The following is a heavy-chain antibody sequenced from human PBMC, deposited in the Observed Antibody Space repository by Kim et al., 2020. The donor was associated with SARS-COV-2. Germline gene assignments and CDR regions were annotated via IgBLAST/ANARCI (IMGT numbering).Heavy chain of an antibody. V-gene: IGHV4-39*02. CDR1: GDSISTSSYF. CDR2: IRYSGST. CDR3: ASGPSSPGWSHY. D-gene: IGHD2-8*01. J-gene: IGHJ4*02. Sequence: SETLSLTCSVSGDSISTSSYFWAWVRQPPGKGLEWIGGIRYSGSTYSNPSLKSRVTISVDTSKNHFSLRLTSVTAADTAVYYCASGPSSPGWSHYWGQGTLVTVSS.